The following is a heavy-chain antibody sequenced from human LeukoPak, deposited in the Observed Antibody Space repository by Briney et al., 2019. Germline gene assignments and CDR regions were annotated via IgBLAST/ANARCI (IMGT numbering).Heavy chain of an antibody. D-gene: IGHD2-2*01. CDR3: AREGGPLGGSTSGEGGRYSYGMDV. CDR2: INHSGST. CDR1: GGSFSGYY. V-gene: IGHV4-34*01. Sequence: SETLSLTCAVYGGSFSGYYWSWIRQPPGKGLEWIGEINHSGSTNYNPSLKSRVTISVDTSKSQYSLKLSSVPAADTAVYSCAREGGPLGGSTSGEGGRYSYGMDVWGKGTRSPSPQ. J-gene: IGHJ6*04.